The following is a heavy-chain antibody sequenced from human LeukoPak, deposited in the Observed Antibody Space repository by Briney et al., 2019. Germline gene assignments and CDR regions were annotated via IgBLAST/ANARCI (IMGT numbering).Heavy chain of an antibody. CDR3: ARYEVGLQWLVPDWFDP. D-gene: IGHD6-19*01. J-gene: IGHJ5*02. CDR2: IYYSGST. Sequence: SETLSLTCTVSGGSISSGDYYWSWIRQPPGKGLEWIGYIYYSGSTYYNPSLKSRVTISVDTSKNQFSLKLSSVTAADTAVYYCARYEVGLQWLVPDWFDPWGQGTLVTVSS. CDR1: GGSISSGDYY. V-gene: IGHV4-30-4*08.